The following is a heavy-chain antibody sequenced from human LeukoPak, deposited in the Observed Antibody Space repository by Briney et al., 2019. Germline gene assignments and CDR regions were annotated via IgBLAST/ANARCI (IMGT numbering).Heavy chain of an antibody. CDR3: ARAYYYDSSGYYPLDY. D-gene: IGHD3-22*01. CDR1: GYTFTSYG. V-gene: IGHV1-69*13. J-gene: IGHJ4*02. Sequence: ASVKVSCKASGYTFTSYGISWVRQAPGQGLEWMGGIIPIFGTANYAQKFQGRVTITADESTSTACMELSSLRSEDTAVYYCARAYYYDSSGYYPLDYWGQGTLVTVSS. CDR2: IIPIFGTA.